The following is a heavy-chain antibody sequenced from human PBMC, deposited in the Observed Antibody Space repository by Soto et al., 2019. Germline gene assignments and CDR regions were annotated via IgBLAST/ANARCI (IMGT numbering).Heavy chain of an antibody. Sequence: QVQLQESGPGLVKPSETLSLTCTVSGGSISSGGYWTWVRQRPGKGLEWIGYIYGSGITYYSPSLVSPGSISLDTCKNQFSLKMTSVTAADTAVSFCARDRGSHGMDDRGHGTTVPVSS. CDR1: GGSISSGGY. CDR3: ARDRGSHGMDD. J-gene: IGHJ6*02. V-gene: IGHV4-31*01. CDR2: IYGSGIT.